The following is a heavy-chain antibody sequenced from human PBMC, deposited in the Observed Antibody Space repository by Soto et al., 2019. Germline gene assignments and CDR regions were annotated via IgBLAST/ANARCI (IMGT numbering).Heavy chain of an antibody. CDR1: GYTFTSYA. V-gene: IGHV1-3*01. CDR2: INGHGYT. D-gene: IGHD6-13*01. J-gene: IGHJ4*02. Sequence: QVQLVQSGAEVKKPGASVRVSCKASGYTFTSYAIHWVRQAPGQRLEWMGWINGHGYTMYSQKFQGRLTITRDTSATTAYMELSSLRSEDTAIYYCAKIGAGVAFDYWGQGTLVTVSS. CDR3: AKIGAGVAFDY.